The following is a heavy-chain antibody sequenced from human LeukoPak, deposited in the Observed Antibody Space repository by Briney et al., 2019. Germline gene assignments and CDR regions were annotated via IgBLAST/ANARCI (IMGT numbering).Heavy chain of an antibody. CDR3: ARDIGSSSWGVCDP. D-gene: IGHD6-13*01. J-gene: IGHJ5*02. CDR1: GFTFSSYE. V-gene: IGHV3-48*03. Sequence: GGSLRLSCAASGFTFSSYEMNWVRQAPGKGLEWVSYISSSGSTIYYADSVKGRFTISRDNAKNSLYLQMNSLRAEDTAVYYCARDIGSSSWGVCDPWGQGTLVTVSS. CDR2: ISSSGSTI.